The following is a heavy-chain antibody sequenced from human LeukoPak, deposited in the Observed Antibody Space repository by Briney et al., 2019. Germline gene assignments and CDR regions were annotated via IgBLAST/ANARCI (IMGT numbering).Heavy chain of an antibody. D-gene: IGHD2-8*01. Sequence: GESLKISCKGSGYIFTSYWIGWVRQMPGKGLEWMGIIYPGDSDTRYSPSFQGQVTISADKSISTAYLQWSSLKASDTAMYYCERTKMYGQPLDYYMDVWGKGTTVTVSS. CDR1: GYIFTSYW. CDR2: IYPGDSDT. CDR3: ERTKMYGQPLDYYMDV. J-gene: IGHJ6*03. V-gene: IGHV5-51*01.